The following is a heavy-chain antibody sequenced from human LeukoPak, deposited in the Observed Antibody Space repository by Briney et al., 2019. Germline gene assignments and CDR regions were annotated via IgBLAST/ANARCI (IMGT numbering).Heavy chain of an antibody. D-gene: IGHD2-15*01. Sequence: SETLSLTCAVYGGSFRGYYWSWIRQPPGKGLEWIGEINHSGSTNYNPSLKSRVTISVDTSKNQFSLKLSSVTAADTAVYYCARPRAPTRYCSGGSCPFDYWGQGTLVTVSS. CDR3: ARPRAPTRYCSGGSCPFDY. CDR2: INHSGST. J-gene: IGHJ4*02. CDR1: GGSFRGYY. V-gene: IGHV4-34*01.